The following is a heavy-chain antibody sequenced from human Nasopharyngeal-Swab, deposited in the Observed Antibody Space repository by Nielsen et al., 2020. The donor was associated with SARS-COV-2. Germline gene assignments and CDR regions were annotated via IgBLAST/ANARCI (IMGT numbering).Heavy chain of an antibody. CDR3: AKDQWPRYDILTGWNGMDV. V-gene: IGHV3-30*18. D-gene: IGHD3-9*01. CDR1: GFTFRSHG. Sequence: GGSLRLSCTATGFTFRSHGMHWVRQAPGKGLEWVASISYEGRIKYYGDSVEGRFTIARDNSKNTLYLEMNRLRPEDTAIYSCAKDQWPRYDILTGWNGMDVWGQGTTVIVSS. CDR2: ISYEGRIK. J-gene: IGHJ6*02.